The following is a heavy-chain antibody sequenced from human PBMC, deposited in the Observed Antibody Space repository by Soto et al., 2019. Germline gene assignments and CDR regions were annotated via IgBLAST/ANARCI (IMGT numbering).Heavy chain of an antibody. CDR2: ISGSGGST. D-gene: IGHD3-16*02. CDR3: AKGGDYDYIWGSYRYTVDYFQH. V-gene: IGHV3-23*01. Sequence: GGSLRLSCAASGFTFSSYAMSWVRQAPGKGLEWVSAISGSGGSTYYADSVKGRFTISRDNSKNTLSLQMNSLRAEDTAVYYCAKGGDYDYIWGSYRYTVDYFQHWGQGTLVTVSS. CDR1: GFTFSSYA. J-gene: IGHJ1*01.